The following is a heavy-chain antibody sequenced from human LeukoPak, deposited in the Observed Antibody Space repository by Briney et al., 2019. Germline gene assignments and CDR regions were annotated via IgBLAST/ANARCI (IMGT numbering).Heavy chain of an antibody. J-gene: IGHJ4*02. CDR3: ARECRDYGNYIDY. CDR1: GFTFSSHW. CDR2: INTDGSST. V-gene: IGHV3-74*01. Sequence: GGSLRLSCAASGFTFSSHWMHWIRQAPGKGLAWVSRINTDGSSTSYADSVKGRFTISRDNAKNTLYLQMNSLRAEDTAVYYCARECRDYGNYIDYWGQGTLVTVSS. D-gene: IGHD4-17*01.